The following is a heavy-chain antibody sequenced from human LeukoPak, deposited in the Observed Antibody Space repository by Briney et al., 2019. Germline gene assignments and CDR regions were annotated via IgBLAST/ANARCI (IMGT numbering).Heavy chain of an antibody. V-gene: IGHV3-11*01. J-gene: IGHJ4*02. D-gene: IGHD1-26*01. CDR2: ISSSGSTI. CDR3: ARYKRLGYSGSYFDY. CDR1: GFTFSDYY. Sequence: GGSLRLSCAASGFTFSDYYMSWIRQAPGKGLEWVSYISSSGSTIYYADSVKGRFTISRDNAKNSLYLQMNSLRAEDTAVYYCARYKRLGYSGSYFDYWGQGTLATVSS.